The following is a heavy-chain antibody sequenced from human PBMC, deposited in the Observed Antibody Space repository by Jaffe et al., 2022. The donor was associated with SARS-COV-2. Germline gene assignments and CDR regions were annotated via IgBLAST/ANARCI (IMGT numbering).Heavy chain of an antibody. Sequence: EVQLVESGGGLVQPGGSLRLSCAASGFTFSSYWMSWVRQAPGKGLEWVANIKQDGSEKYYVDSVKGRFTISRDNAKNSLYLQMNSLRAEDTAVYYCARGYYDSSGYYYHAFDIWGQGTMVTVSS. D-gene: IGHD3-22*01. CDR3: ARGYYDSSGYYYHAFDI. CDR2: IKQDGSEK. V-gene: IGHV3-7*01. J-gene: IGHJ3*02. CDR1: GFTFSSYW.